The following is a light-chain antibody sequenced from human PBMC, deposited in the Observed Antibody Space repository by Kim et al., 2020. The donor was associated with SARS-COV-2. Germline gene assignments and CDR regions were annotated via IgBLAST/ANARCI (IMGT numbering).Light chain of an antibody. CDR1: QSISSW. J-gene: IGKJ4*01. Sequence: DIQMTQSPSTLSASVGDRVTITCRASQSISSWLAWYQQKPGKAPKLLIYDASNLESGVPSRFSGSGSGTEFTLAISSLQPDDFATYYCQQYNSYLLTFGGGTKVDIK. CDR2: DAS. V-gene: IGKV1-5*01. CDR3: QQYNSYLLT.